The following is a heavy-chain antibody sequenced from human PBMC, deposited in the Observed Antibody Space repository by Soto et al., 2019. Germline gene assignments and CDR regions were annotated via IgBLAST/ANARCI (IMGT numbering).Heavy chain of an antibody. V-gene: IGHV1-46*01. CDR2: IKPSGGST. Sequence: ASVKVSCKACGSTLTSYYMHWVRKAPGQGPEWMGIIKPSGGSTSHALKFQGRVTMTRDTATSTVYMELSSLRSEDTGVYYCARDGTIFGVVILYYYDYYGMDVGGQGSTVTVSS. CDR3: ARDGTIFGVVILYYYDYYGMDV. J-gene: IGHJ6*02. D-gene: IGHD3-3*01. CDR1: GSTLTSYY.